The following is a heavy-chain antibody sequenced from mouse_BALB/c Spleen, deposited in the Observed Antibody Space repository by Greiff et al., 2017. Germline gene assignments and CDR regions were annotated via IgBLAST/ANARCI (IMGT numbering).Heavy chain of an antibody. CDR1: GFSLTSYG. J-gene: IGHJ3*01. D-gene: IGHD1-1*01. Sequence: VKLQESGPGLVAPSQSLSITCTVSGFSLTSYGVHWVRQPPGKGLEWLGVIWAGGSTNYNSALMSRLSISKDNSKSQVFLKMNSLQTDDTAMYYCAREGSSYGFAYWGQGTLVTVSA. CDR2: IWAGGST. CDR3: AREGSSYGFAY. V-gene: IGHV2-9*02.